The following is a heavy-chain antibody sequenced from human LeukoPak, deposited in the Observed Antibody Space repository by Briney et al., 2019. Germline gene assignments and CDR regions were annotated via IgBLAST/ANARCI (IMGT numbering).Heavy chain of an antibody. CDR2: IYYSGST. J-gene: IGHJ3*02. Sequence: SETLSLTCTVSGGSISSYYWSWIRQPPGKGLEWIGYIYYSGSTDYNPSLKSRVTISVDTSKNQFSLKLNSVTPEDTAVYYCASSSLRGSDAFDIWGQGTMVTVSS. D-gene: IGHD3-16*01. CDR1: GGSISSYY. CDR3: ASSSLRGSDAFDI. V-gene: IGHV4-59*12.